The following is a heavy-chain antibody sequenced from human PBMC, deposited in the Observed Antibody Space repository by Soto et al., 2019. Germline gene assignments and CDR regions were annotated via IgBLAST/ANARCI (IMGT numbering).Heavy chain of an antibody. J-gene: IGHJ5*02. CDR1: GGSFSGYY. CDR2: INHSGST. CDR3: ARVISGDWNYFHMRWFDP. D-gene: IGHD1-7*01. V-gene: IGHV4-34*01. Sequence: SETLSLTCAVYGGSFSGYYWSWIRQPPGKGLEWIGEINHSGSTNYNPSLKSRVTISVDTSKNQFSLKLSSVTAADTAVYYCARVISGDWNYFHMRWFDPWGQGTLVTVSS.